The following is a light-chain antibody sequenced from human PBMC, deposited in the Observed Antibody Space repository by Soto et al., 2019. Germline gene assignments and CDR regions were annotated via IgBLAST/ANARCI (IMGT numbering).Light chain of an antibody. CDR1: QTIMTY. V-gene: IGKV1-39*01. Sequence: DIQMTQSPSSLSASVGDEVTITCRASQTIMTYLNWYQLKPGKPPRLLIYAASSLQSGVPSRFSGRGSGTDFTLTITSLQPEDFATYSCQQSYNSPQTFGQGTKVEIK. J-gene: IGKJ1*01. CDR2: AAS. CDR3: QQSYNSPQT.